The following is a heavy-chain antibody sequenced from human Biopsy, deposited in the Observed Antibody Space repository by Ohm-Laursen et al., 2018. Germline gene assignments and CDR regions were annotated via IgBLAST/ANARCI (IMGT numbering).Heavy chain of an antibody. CDR3: AREPRIAAVAYFDP. V-gene: IGHV4-4*07. Sequence: PSQTLSLTCTVSGGSISNYYWSWIRQPAGKGLEWIGRIYSSDSTNYNPSLKSRVTMSVDTSKNQFSLILSSMTAADTAVYYCAREPRIAAVAYFDPWGQGTLVTVSS. D-gene: IGHD6-13*01. CDR2: IYSSDST. CDR1: GGSISNYY. J-gene: IGHJ5*02.